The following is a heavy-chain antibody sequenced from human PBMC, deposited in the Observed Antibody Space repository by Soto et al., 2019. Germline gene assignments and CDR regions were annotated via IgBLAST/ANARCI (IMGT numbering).Heavy chain of an antibody. CDR1: GYTFTSYA. J-gene: IGHJ6*02. CDR2: INAGNGNR. CDR3: ARDTAPSDV. D-gene: IGHD4-17*01. V-gene: IGHV1-3*01. Sequence: QVQLVQSGAEVKKPGASVKVPCKASGYTFTSYAMHWVRQAPGQRLEWMGWINAGNGNRKYSQKFQGRVTITRDTSASIAYMELSSLRSEDTAVYYCARDTAPSDVWGQGTTVTVSS.